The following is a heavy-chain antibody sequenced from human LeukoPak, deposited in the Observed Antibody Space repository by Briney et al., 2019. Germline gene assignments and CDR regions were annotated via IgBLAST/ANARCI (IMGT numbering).Heavy chain of an antibody. CDR1: GYSISSGYY. Sequence: SETLSLTCTVSGYSISSGYYWGWIRQPPGKGLEWIGSIYHSGSTYHNPSLKSRVTISVDTSKNQFSLKLRSVTAADTAVYYCARNGYGDYSGDFDYWGQGTLVTVSS. CDR2: IYHSGST. CDR3: ARNGYGDYSGDFDY. J-gene: IGHJ4*02. D-gene: IGHD4-17*01. V-gene: IGHV4-38-2*02.